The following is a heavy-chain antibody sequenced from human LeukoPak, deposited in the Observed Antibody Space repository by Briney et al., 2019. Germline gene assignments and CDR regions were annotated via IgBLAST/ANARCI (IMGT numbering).Heavy chain of an antibody. Sequence: PSETLSLTCTVSGGSISSYYWSWLRQPPGKGLEWIGYIYYSGSTNYNPSLKSRVTISVDTSKNQFSLKLSSVTAADTAVYYCARVFGSYYGDAFDIWGQGTMVTVSS. V-gene: IGHV4-59*01. CDR2: IYYSGST. CDR3: ARVFGSYYGDAFDI. CDR1: GGSISSYY. J-gene: IGHJ3*02. D-gene: IGHD1-26*01.